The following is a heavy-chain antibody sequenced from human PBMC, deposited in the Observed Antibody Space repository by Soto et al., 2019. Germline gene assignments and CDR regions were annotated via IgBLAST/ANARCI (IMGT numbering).Heavy chain of an antibody. J-gene: IGHJ6*02. V-gene: IGHV3-30-3*01. CDR3: ARVRYCISGSCYADYYYGMDV. CDR2: VSYDGSNK. Sequence: QVQLVESGGGVVQSGRSLRLSCAASGFTFSSYSMHWVRQAPGKGLEWVAVVSYDGSNKYYADSVKGRFTISRDNSKXXVXMXXNSLRAEDTAVYYCARVRYCISGSCYADYYYGMDVWGQGTTVTVSS. CDR1: GFTFSSYS. D-gene: IGHD2-2*01.